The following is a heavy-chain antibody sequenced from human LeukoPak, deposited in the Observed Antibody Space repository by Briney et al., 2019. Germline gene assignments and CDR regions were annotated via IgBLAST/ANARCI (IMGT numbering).Heavy chain of an antibody. V-gene: IGHV7-4-1*02. J-gene: IGHJ6*03. D-gene: IGHD6-19*01. CDR2: INTNTGNP. Sequence: ASVKVSCKASGYTFTSYAMNWVRQAPGQGLEWMGWINTNTGNPTYAQGFTGRFVFSLDTSVSTAYLQISSLKAENTAVYYCATHPGIAVAGTDHYYYYYMDVWGKGTTVTVSS. CDR1: GYTFTSYA. CDR3: ATHPGIAVAGTDHYYYYYMDV.